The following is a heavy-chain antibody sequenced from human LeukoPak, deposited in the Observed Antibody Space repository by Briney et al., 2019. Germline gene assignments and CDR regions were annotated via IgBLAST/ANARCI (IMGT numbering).Heavy chain of an antibody. J-gene: IGHJ3*02. CDR2: IIPIFGTA. CDR3: ASVRGYSYGSAFDI. CDR1: GGTFSSYA. V-gene: IGHV1-69*06. Sequence: ASVKVSCKASGGTFSSYAISWVRQAPGQGLEWMGGIIPIFGTANYAQKFQGRVTITADKSTSTAYMELSSLRSEDTAVYYCASVRGYSYGSAFDIWGQGTMVTVSS. D-gene: IGHD5-18*01.